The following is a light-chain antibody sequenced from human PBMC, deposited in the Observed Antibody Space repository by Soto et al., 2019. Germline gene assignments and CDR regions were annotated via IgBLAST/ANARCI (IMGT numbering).Light chain of an antibody. Sequence: QSVLTQPPSGSAAPGQKVTISCSGSSSNIGNNYVSWYQQLPGTAPKLLIYENNKRPSGIPDRFSGSKSGTSATLGITGLQTGDEADYNCGTWDSSLSTYDFGTGAKVTVL. CDR1: SSNIGNNY. J-gene: IGLJ1*01. V-gene: IGLV1-51*02. CDR2: ENN. CDR3: GTWDSSLSTYD.